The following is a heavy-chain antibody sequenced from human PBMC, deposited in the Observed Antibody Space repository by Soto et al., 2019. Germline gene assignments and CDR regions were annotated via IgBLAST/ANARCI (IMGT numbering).Heavy chain of an antibody. CDR1: GDXVSSKSGA. J-gene: IGHJ4*02. Sequence: XQXLSLTCAISGDXVSSKSGAWNWNRQSPSRGLEWLGRTYYRSKWYNEYAVSVKSRIIINPDTSKNQFSLQLNSVTPEDTAVYYCARSGNEGAVDYWGQGTLVTVSS. V-gene: IGHV6-1*01. D-gene: IGHD1-26*01. CDR3: ARSGNEGAVDY. CDR2: TYYRSKWYN.